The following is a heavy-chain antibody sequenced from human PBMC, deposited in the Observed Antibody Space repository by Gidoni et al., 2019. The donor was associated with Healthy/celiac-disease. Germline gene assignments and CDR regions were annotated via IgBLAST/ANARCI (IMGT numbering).Heavy chain of an antibody. CDR2: IIPILAIA. CDR1: GGTFSSYT. CDR3: ARERSSGLCYFDY. J-gene: IGHJ4*02. V-gene: IGHV1-69*08. Sequence: QVQLVQSGAEVKKPGSSVKVSCKASGGTFSSYTISWVRQAPGQGLEWMGRIIPILAIANYAQKFQGRVTITADKSTSTAYMELSSLRSEDTAVYYCARERSSGLCYFDYWGQGTLVTVSS. D-gene: IGHD6-19*01.